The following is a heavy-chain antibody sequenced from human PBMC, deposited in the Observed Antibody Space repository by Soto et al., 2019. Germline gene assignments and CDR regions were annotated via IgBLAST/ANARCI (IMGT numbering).Heavy chain of an antibody. CDR1: GFTFSDYY. CDR2: ISSSGSTI. J-gene: IGHJ6*02. Sequence: QVQLVESGGGLVKPGGSLRLSCAASGFTFSDYYMSWIRQAPGKGLEWVSYISSSGSTIYYTDSVKGRFTISRDNAKNSLYLQMNSLRAEDTAVYYCARDFGVWFGGAYYYYYGMDVWGQGTTVTVSS. CDR3: ARDFGVWFGGAYYYYYGMDV. D-gene: IGHD3-10*01. V-gene: IGHV3-11*01.